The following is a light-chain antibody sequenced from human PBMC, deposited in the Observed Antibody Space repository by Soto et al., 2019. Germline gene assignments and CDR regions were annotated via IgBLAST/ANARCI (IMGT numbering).Light chain of an antibody. CDR1: SSDVGDYNY. CDR3: CSYAGTYTVV. CDR2: EVS. J-gene: IGLJ2*01. Sequence: QSALTQPRSVSGSPGQSVTISCTGTSSDVGDYNYVSWYQQHPGKAPKFIIYEVSKRPSGVPDRFSGSKSGNTASLTISGLQAEYEADYYCCSYAGTYTVVFGGGTKATVL. V-gene: IGLV2-11*01.